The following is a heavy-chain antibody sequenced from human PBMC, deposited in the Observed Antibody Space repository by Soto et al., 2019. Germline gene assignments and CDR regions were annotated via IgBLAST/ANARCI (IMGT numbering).Heavy chain of an antibody. D-gene: IGHD3-3*01. V-gene: IGHV3-9*01. CDR1: GFTFDDYA. CDR3: AKGITNFGVVEPFDP. J-gene: IGHJ5*02. Sequence: EVQLVESGGGLVQPGRSLRLSCAASGFTFDDYAMHWVRQAPGKGLEWVSGISWNSGSIGYADSVKGRVTISRDNAKNSLYLQRHSLRAEDTALYYCAKGITNFGVVEPFDPWGQGTLVTASS. CDR2: ISWNSGSI.